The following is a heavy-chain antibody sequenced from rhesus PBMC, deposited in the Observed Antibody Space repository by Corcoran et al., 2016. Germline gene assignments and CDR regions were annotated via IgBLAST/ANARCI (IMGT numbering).Heavy chain of an antibody. Sequence: QVQLQESGPGLVKPSETLSLTCAVSGGSISSNYWSWIRQPPGKGLEWIGYIYGSSGSTYYNPSLKSRVTISTDTSKNQFSRKLSSVTAADTAVYYCARGQGYSGYSFGDFDYWGQGVLVTVSS. D-gene: IGHD5-30*01. V-gene: IGHV4-160*01. CDR2: IYGSSGST. J-gene: IGHJ4*01. CDR3: ARGQGYSGYSFGDFDY. CDR1: GGSISSNY.